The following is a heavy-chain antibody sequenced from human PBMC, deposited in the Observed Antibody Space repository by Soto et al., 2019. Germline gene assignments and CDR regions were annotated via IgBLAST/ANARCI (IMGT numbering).Heavy chain of an antibody. Sequence: SETLSLTCTVSGGSIRSGGYYWSWVRQNPRRGLEWIGNIYYSGNTYYNPSLKSRLTISVDTSKNQFSLNLSSVTAADSAVYYCARDRLMATAGTARHYFGLDVWGQGTTVTVYS. V-gene: IGHV4-31*03. CDR3: ARDRLMATAGTARHYFGLDV. CDR2: IYYSGNT. J-gene: IGHJ6*02. CDR1: GGSIRSGGYY. D-gene: IGHD5-18*01.